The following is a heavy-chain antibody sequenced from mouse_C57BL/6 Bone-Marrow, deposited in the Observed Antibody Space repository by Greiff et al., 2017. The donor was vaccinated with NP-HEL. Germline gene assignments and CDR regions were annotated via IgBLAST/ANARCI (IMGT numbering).Heavy chain of an antibody. CDR3: AREGFTTVVATDFDY. CDR2: ISDGGSYT. D-gene: IGHD1-1*01. J-gene: IGHJ2*01. V-gene: IGHV5-4*01. Sequence: EVQLVESGGGLVKPGGSLKLSCAASGFTFSSYAMSWVRQTPEKRLEWVATISDGGSYTYYPDNVKGRFTISRDNAKNNLYLQMSHLKSEDTAMYYCAREGFTTVVATDFDYWGQGTTLTVSS. CDR1: GFTFSSYA.